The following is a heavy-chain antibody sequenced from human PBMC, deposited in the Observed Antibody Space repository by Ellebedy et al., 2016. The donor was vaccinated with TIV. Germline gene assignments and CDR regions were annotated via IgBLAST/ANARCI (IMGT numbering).Heavy chain of an antibody. CDR1: AYSFTSYP. J-gene: IGHJ5*02. V-gene: IGHV1-3*04. CDR2: INTVNDNT. CDR3: ARGTSNFFDA. Sequence: ASVKVSCKSSAYSFTSYPTHWVRPPPGQSLEWMGWINTVNDNTRHLQKFQGRVAFTRDSSAGVAYMELSRLTSDDTALYFCARGTSNFFDAWGQGTQFTVSS.